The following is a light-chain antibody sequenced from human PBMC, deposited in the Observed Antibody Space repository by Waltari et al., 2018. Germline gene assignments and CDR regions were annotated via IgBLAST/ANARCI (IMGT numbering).Light chain of an antibody. V-gene: IGKV1-39*01. CDR1: QSIRTY. CDR3: QQSYSSPPIT. J-gene: IGKJ5*01. Sequence: DIQMTQSPTSLSASVGDAVTITCRASQSIRTYVSWYQQKPGKAPRVLIYGASILETGVPSRFSGSGSGTDVTLTISGLQPEDVATYYCQQSYSSPPITFGQGTRLEIK. CDR2: GAS.